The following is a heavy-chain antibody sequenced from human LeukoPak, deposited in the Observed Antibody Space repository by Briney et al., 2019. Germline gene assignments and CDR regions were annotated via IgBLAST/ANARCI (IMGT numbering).Heavy chain of an antibody. CDR2: IYPDDSDT. CDR1: GYSFTSYW. CDR3: ARLAFCTNAVCFSDYYYSMDV. V-gene: IGHV5-51*01. Sequence: GESLKISCKGSGYSFTSYWIGWVRQMPGKGLEWMGIIYPDDSDTKYSPSFQGQVTISADKSISTAYLQWSSLKASDTAMYYCARLAFCTNAVCFSDYYYSMDVWGRGTTVAVSS. D-gene: IGHD2-8*01. J-gene: IGHJ6*03.